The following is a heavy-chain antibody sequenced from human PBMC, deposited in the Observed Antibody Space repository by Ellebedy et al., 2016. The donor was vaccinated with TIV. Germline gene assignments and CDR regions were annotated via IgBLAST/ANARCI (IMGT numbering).Heavy chain of an antibody. D-gene: IGHD4-23*01. CDR2: INEDGSDR. V-gene: IGHV3-7*01. J-gene: IGHJ4*02. CDR3: ATTLNYGGNCFFDN. Sequence: PGGSLRLSCAASGFTFSSHWMNRVRQAPGKGLEWVANINEDGSDRYSVDSVKGRFTISRDNAKNSVDLQMNTLRAEDTAVYYCATTLNYGGNCFFDNWGQGTLVTVSS. CDR1: GFTFSSHW.